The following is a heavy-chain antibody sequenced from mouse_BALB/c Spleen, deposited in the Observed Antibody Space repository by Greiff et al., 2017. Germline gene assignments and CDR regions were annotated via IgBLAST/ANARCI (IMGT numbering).Heavy chain of an antibody. V-gene: IGHV3-8*02. Sequence: EVKLVESGPSLVKPSQTLSLTCSVTGDSITSGYWNWIRKFPGNKLEYMGYISYSGSTYYNPSLKSRISITRDTSKNQYYLQLNSVTTEDTATYCCARGKYGNYYFDDWGQGTTLTVSS. D-gene: IGHD2-10*02. CDR1: GDSITSGY. CDR3: ARGKYGNYYFDD. J-gene: IGHJ2*01. CDR2: ISYSGST.